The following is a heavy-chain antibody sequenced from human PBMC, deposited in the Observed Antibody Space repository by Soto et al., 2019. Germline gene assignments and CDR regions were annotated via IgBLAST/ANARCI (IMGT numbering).Heavy chain of an antibody. CDR1: GFTFDRYA. V-gene: IGHV3-23*01. CDR2: ISGGGAKT. D-gene: IGHD3-10*01. J-gene: IGHJ4*02. CDR3: ARDGYGSGSYYSQSSDC. Sequence: EVQLLESGGRLVQPGGSLRLSCAASGFTFDRYAMGWVRQAPGKGLDWVSAISGGGAKTNYADSVQGRFTISRDNAKNTLYLQMHSLRAEDTAVYYCARDGYGSGSYYSQSSDCWGQGTLVTVSS.